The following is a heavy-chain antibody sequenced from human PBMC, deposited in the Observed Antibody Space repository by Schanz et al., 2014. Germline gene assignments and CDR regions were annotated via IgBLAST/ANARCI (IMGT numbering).Heavy chain of an antibody. J-gene: IGHJ4*02. Sequence: QVQLLQFGGGVVQPGRSLRLSCAASGFTFSSYAMHWVRQAPGKGLEWVALISNNGGIKYYADSVEGRFTISRDNSRNTLYLQMNSLRTEATAVYYCASPSGYSDYGTYFDFWGQGTLVTVSS. V-gene: IGHV3-30-3*01. CDR1: GFTFSSYA. CDR3: ASPSGYSDYGTYFDF. D-gene: IGHD5-12*01. CDR2: ISNNGGIK.